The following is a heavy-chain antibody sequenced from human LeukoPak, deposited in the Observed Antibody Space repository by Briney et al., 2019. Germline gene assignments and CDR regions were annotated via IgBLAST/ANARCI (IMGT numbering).Heavy chain of an antibody. J-gene: IGHJ4*02. V-gene: IGHV1-2*02. D-gene: IGHD1-26*01. CDR3: ARVASGSRGFDY. CDR1: GYTFTGYY. CDR2: INPNGGGT. Sequence: ASVKVSCKASGYTFTGYYMHWVRQAPGQGLEWMGWINPNGGGTNYAQKFQGRVTMTRDTSISTAYMELSRLRSDDTAVYYCARVASGSRGFDYWGQGTLVTVSS.